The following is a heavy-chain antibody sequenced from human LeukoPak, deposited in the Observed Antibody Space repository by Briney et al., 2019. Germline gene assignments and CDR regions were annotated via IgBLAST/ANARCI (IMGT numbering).Heavy chain of an antibody. CDR3: AKGGGDSSGYASDY. J-gene: IGHJ4*02. CDR2: IGGRGGST. D-gene: IGHD3-22*01. CDR1: GFTFSNFA. V-gene: IGHV3-23*01. Sequence: GGSLRLSCAASGFTFSNFAMSWVRQAPGKGLEWVSAIGGRGGSTYRADSVKGRFTISRDNSKNTLYLQMNSLRAEDTAVYYCAKGGGDSSGYASDYWGQGTLVTVSS.